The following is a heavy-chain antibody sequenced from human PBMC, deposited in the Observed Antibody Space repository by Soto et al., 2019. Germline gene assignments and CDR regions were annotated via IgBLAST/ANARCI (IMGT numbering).Heavy chain of an antibody. D-gene: IGHD3-9*01. CDR2: ISGGGGST. Sequence: EVQLLESGGGLVQPGGSLRLSCAASGFSFSSYAMSWVRQAPGKGLEWVSGISGGGGSTYYAVSVKGRFTISRDNSKNSLFLEMNSLRVEDTAIYYCAKARGYDILTGYRSRFDPWGQGTLVTVSS. J-gene: IGHJ5*02. V-gene: IGHV3-23*01. CDR1: GFSFSSYA. CDR3: AKARGYDILTGYRSRFDP.